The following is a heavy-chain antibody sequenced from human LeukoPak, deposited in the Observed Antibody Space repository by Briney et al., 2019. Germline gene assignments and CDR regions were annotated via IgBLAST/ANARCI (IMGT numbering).Heavy chain of an antibody. J-gene: IGHJ4*02. CDR3: AKEASILVTTFDY. CDR2: IRYDGSNK. Sequence: PGGSLRLSCAASGFTFSSYGMHWVRQAPGKGLEWVAVIRYDGSNKYYADSVKGRFTISRDNSKNTLYLQMNSLRAEDTAVYYCAKEASILVTTFDYWGQGTLVTVSS. V-gene: IGHV3-30*02. D-gene: IGHD4-17*01. CDR1: GFTFSSYG.